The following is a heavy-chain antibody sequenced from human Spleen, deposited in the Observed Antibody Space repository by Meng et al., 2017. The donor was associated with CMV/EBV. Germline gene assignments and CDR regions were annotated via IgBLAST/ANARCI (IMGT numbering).Heavy chain of an antibody. J-gene: IGHJ4*02. V-gene: IGHV3-21*01. CDR2: ISSSGGFI. CDR3: VRKSGSYSDY. D-gene: IGHD1-26*01. CDR1: GFTFSTYT. Sequence: GESLKISCAASGFTFSTYTMNWVRQAPGKGPEWVSSISSSGGFIYYADSLKGRFTISRDNAKNSLYLQMSGLRAEDTAAYYCVRKSGSYSDYWGQGTLVTVSS.